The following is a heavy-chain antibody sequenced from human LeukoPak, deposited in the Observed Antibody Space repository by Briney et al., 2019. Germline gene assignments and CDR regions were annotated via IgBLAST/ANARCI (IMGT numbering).Heavy chain of an antibody. D-gene: IGHD1-1*01. V-gene: IGHV4-30-4*08. CDR2: IYYSGST. J-gene: IGHJ5*02. CDR3: ARDDGGTLDNWFDP. Sequence: SETLSLTCAVSGGSISNYYWNWIRQPPGKGLEWIGYIYYSGSTYYNPSLKSRVTISVDTSKNQFSLKLSSVTAADTAVYYCARDDGGTLDNWFDPWGQGTLVTVSS. CDR1: GGSISNYY.